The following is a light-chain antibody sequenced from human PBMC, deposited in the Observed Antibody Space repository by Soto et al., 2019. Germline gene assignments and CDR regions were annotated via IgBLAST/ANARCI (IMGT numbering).Light chain of an antibody. CDR2: AAS. CDR3: QHIDTFRLT. J-gene: IGKJ4*01. Sequence: DIQMTQSPSSLSASGGDRVTISCRASQDISNYLAWYQQKPGKAPNLLIYAASTLESGVPSRFSGSGSGTEFTLTVTSLQPEDFATYYCQHIDTFRLTFGGGTKVELK. V-gene: IGKV1-9*01. CDR1: QDISNY.